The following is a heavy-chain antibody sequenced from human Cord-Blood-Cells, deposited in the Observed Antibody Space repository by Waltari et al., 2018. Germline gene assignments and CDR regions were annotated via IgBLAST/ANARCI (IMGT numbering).Heavy chain of an antibody. CDR3: ARDQPNWYFDL. CDR2: IHPSGGST. Sequence: QVQLVQSGAEVKKPGASVKVSCKASGYTFTSYYMHWVRQAPGQGLEWMGIIHPSGGSTSYAQKFQGRVTMTRDTSTSTVYMELSSLRSEDTAVYYCARDQPNWYFDLWGRGTLVTVSS. CDR1: GYTFTSYY. V-gene: IGHV1-46*01. J-gene: IGHJ2*01.